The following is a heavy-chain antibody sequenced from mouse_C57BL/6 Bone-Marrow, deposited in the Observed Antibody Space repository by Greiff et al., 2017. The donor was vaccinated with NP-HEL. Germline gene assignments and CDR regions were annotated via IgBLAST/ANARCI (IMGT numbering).Heavy chain of an antibody. CDR2: IRSKSNNYAT. J-gene: IGHJ4*01. Sequence: EVQRVESGGGLVQPKGSLKLSCAASGFSFNTYAMNWVRQAPGKGLEWVARIRSKSNNYATYYADSVKDRFTISRDDSESMLYLQMNNLKTEDTAMYYCVREGYPYAMDYWGQGTSVTVSS. D-gene: IGHD2-2*01. V-gene: IGHV10-1*01. CDR3: VREGYPYAMDY. CDR1: GFSFNTYA.